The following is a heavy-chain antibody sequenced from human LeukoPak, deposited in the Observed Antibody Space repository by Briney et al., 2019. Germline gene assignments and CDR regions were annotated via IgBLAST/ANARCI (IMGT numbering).Heavy chain of an antibody. CDR1: GFTFSSYA. J-gene: IGHJ4*02. Sequence: GGSLRLSCAASGFTFSSYAMHWVREAPGKGLEYVSAISSNGGSTYYANSVKGRFTISRDNSKNTLYLQMGSLRAEDMAVYYCARVDPNSYYFDYWGQGTLVTVSS. V-gene: IGHV3-64*01. CDR2: ISSNGGST. CDR3: ARVDPNSYYFDY.